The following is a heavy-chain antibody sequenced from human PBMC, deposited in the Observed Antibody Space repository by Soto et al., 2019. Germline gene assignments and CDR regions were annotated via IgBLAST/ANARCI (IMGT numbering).Heavy chain of an antibody. CDR1: GFTFSSYG. D-gene: IGHD3-10*01. Sequence: QVQLVESGGGVVQPGRSLRLSCAASGFTFSSYGMHWVRQAPGKGLEWVAVISYDGSNKYYADSVKGRFTISRDNSKNTLYLPMNSLRAEDTAVYYCAKEGIPDAFDIWGQGTMVTVSS. CDR3: AKEGIPDAFDI. V-gene: IGHV3-30*18. J-gene: IGHJ3*02. CDR2: ISYDGSNK.